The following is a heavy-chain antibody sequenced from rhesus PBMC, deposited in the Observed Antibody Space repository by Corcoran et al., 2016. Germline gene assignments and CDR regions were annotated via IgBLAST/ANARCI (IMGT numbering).Heavy chain of an antibody. Sequence: QVKLQQWGEGLVKPSETLSLTCAVYGGSISGYYSWSWIRLPPGKGLECSGNIDGNSVRTNYNPTRKNRVTIAKDTSKKQVSLKVSSVTAADTAVYYCAGLRLDDGLDSWGQGVVVTVSS. D-gene: IGHD3-3*01. CDR2: IDGNSVRT. V-gene: IGHV4-73*01. J-gene: IGHJ6*01. CDR1: GGSISGYYS. CDR3: AGLRLDDGLDS.